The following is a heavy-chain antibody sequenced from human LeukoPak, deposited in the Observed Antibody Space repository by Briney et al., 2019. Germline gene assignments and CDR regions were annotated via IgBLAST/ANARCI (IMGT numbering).Heavy chain of an antibody. V-gene: IGHV3-23*01. CDR1: GFTFSSYA. CDR3: AKDRTPLGYCSGGSCYTNI. D-gene: IGHD2-15*01. CDR2: ISGSGGST. Sequence: PGGSLRLSCAASGFTFSSYAMSWVRQAPGKGLEWVSAISGSGGSTYYADSVKGRFTISRDNSKNTLYLQMNSLRAEDTAVYYCAKDRTPLGYCSGGSCYTNIWGQGTMVTVSS. J-gene: IGHJ3*02.